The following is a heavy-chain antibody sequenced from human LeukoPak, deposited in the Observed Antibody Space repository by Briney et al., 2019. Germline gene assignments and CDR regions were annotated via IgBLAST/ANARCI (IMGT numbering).Heavy chain of an antibody. CDR2: IIPIFGTA. Sequence: ASVKVSCKASGGTFSSYAISWVRQAPGQGLEWMGGIIPIFGTANYAQKFQGRVTITTDESTSTAYMELSSLRSEDTAVYYCARGDTAMVVTRMDVWGKGTTVTVSS. V-gene: IGHV1-69*05. CDR1: GGTFSSYA. J-gene: IGHJ6*04. D-gene: IGHD5-18*01. CDR3: ARGDTAMVVTRMDV.